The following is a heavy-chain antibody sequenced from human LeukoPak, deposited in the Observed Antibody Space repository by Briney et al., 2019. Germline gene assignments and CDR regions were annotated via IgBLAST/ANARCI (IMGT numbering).Heavy chain of an antibody. CDR3: TRDERPTLTVGSPLYNWFGP. J-gene: IGHJ5*02. V-gene: IGHV1-18*04. D-gene: IGHD2-15*01. CDR1: GYTFTSYY. Sequence: GASVKVSCKASGYTFTSYYMHWVRQAPGQGLEWMGWTSGYNTNTNYAAKFQDRVTLTTDRSTSTAYMDLSSLRSDDTAVYYCTRDERPTLTVGSPLYNWFGPWGQGTLVIVSS. CDR2: TSGYNTNT.